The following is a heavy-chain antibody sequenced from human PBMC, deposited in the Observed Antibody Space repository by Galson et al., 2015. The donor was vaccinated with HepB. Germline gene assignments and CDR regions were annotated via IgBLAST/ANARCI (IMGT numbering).Heavy chain of an antibody. CDR3: AKDLGVVIKSPGFDY. Sequence: LRLSCAASGFTFSSYGMHWVRQAPGKGLEWVAVISYDGSNKYYADSVKGRFTISRDNSKNTLYLQMNSLRAEDTAVYYCAKDLGVVIKSPGFDYWGQGTLVTVSS. CDR1: GFTFSSYG. J-gene: IGHJ4*02. CDR2: ISYDGSNK. D-gene: IGHD3-3*01. V-gene: IGHV3-30*18.